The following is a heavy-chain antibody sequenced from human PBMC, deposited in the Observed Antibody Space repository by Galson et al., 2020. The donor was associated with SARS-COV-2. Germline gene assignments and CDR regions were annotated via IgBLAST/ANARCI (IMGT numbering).Heavy chain of an antibody. J-gene: IGHJ4*02. D-gene: IGHD1-26*01. V-gene: IGHV3-30-3*01. CDR1: GFTFSSYA. CDR2: ISYDGSNK. Sequence: GGSLRLSCAASGFTFSSYAMHWVRQAPGKGLEWVAVISYDGSNKYYADSVKGRFTISRDNSKNTLYLQMNRLRAEDTAVYYCARVQEVRALSGSYCWGQGTLVTVSS. CDR3: ARVQEVRALSGSYC.